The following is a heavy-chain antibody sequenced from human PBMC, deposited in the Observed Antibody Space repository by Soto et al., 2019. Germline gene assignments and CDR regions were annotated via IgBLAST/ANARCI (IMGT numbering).Heavy chain of an antibody. V-gene: IGHV3-15*07. CDR2: IKSKTDGGTT. J-gene: IGHJ4*02. CDR1: GFTFSNAW. Sequence: PGGSLRLSCAASGFTFSNAWMNWVRQAPGKGLEWVGRIKSKTDGGTTDYAAPVKGRFTISRDDSEDTLFLQMNSLKTEDTAVYYCARCRLEETPTPYFGGQETLVTVP. D-gene: IGHD2-15*01. CDR3: ARCRLEETPTPYF.